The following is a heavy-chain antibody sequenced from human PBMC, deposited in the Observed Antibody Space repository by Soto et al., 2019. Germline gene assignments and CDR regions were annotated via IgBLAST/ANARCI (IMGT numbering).Heavy chain of an antibody. CDR2: IYPGDSDT. CDR1: VYSFTSYW. V-gene: IGHV5-51*01. J-gene: IGHJ3*01. CDR3: ARPGGKWEAADNVVFDF. D-gene: IGHD6-13*01. Sequence: GESLKSSCKGSVYSFTSYWIGWVRQMAGKGLEWMGIIYPGDSDTRYSPSFQGQVTISADKSISTAYLQWSSLKASDTAMYYCARPGGKWEAADNVVFDFGGQGKMVTFSS.